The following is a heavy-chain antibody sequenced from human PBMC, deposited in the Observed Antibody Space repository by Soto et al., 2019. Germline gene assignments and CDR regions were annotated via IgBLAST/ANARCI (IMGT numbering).Heavy chain of an antibody. V-gene: IGHV3-23*01. D-gene: IGHD3-10*01. CDR2: ISGSGGST. CDR3: AKDTNYYGSGSHLDY. J-gene: IGHJ4*02. CDR1: GFTFSSYA. Sequence: PGGSLRLSCAASGFTFSSYAMSWVRQAPGKGLEWVSAISGSGGSTYYADSVKGRFTISRDNSKNTLYLQMNSLRAEDTAVYYCAKDTNYYGSGSHLDYWGQGTLVTVSS.